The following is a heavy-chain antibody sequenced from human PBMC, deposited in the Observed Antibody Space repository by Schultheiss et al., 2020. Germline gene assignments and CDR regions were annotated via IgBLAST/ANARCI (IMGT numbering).Heavy chain of an antibody. CDR3: ARGDYDILTGYYPWFDP. J-gene: IGHJ5*02. D-gene: IGHD3-9*01. CDR1: GGSFSGYY. V-gene: IGHV4-34*01. Sequence: SETLSLTCAVYGGSFSGYYWSWIRQPPGKGLEWIGEINHNGSTNYNPSLKSRVTISVDTSKNQFSLKLSSVTAADTAVYYCARGDYDILTGYYPWFDPWGKGTLVTVSS. CDR2: INHNGST.